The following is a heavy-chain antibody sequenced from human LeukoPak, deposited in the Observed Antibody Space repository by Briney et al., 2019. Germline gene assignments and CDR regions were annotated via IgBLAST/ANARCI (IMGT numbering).Heavy chain of an antibody. D-gene: IGHD6-19*01. Sequence: NPSETLSLTCVVYGGSFSGYYWSWIRQPPGKGLEWIGEINHSGSTNYNPSLKSRVTISVDTSKNQFSLKLSSVTAADTAVYYCARGLVAGSNYYYGMDVWGQGTTVTVSS. CDR1: GGSFSGYY. CDR3: ARGLVAGSNYYYGMDV. J-gene: IGHJ6*02. V-gene: IGHV4-34*01. CDR2: INHSGST.